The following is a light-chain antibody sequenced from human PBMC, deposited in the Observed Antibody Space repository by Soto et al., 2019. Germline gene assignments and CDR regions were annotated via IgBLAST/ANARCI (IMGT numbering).Light chain of an antibody. V-gene: IGKV3-20*01. J-gene: IGKJ5*01. CDR3: QQYENSPIT. Sequence: ETVLTQSPGTLSLSPGETATLSCSASESIRSNSLAWYQQKPGQPPRLLIYGASNRATDIPDRFSGSGSGTDFTLTITRLESEDFAVYDCQQYENSPITFGQGTRLDIK. CDR1: ESIRSNS. CDR2: GAS.